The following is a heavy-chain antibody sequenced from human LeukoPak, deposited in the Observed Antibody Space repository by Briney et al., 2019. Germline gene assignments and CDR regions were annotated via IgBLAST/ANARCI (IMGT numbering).Heavy chain of an antibody. J-gene: IGHJ4*02. CDR3: AKLIPQTGC. Sequence: PGGSLRLSCAASGFTFSSYGMHWVRQAPGKGLEWVAVIWYDGSNKYYADSVKGRFTISRDNSKNTLYLQMNSLRAEDTALYYCAKLIPQTGCWGQGTLVTVSS. D-gene: IGHD1-1*01. CDR2: IWYDGSNK. V-gene: IGHV3-33*06. CDR1: GFTFSSYG.